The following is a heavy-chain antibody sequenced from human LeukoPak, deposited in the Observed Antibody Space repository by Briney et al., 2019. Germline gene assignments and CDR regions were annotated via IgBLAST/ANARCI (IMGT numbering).Heavy chain of an antibody. D-gene: IGHD1-26*01. CDR3: AKDGGTHFDH. Sequence: GGSLRLSCAASGFTFRTSGMNWVRQAPGKGLEWVSYISSSGTTISYAQSVKGRFTITRDNAQNSLTLHMNTLGADDTAVYYCAKDGGTHFDHWGQGTLVTVSS. CDR2: ISSSGTTI. V-gene: IGHV3-48*01. CDR1: GFTFRTSG. J-gene: IGHJ4*02.